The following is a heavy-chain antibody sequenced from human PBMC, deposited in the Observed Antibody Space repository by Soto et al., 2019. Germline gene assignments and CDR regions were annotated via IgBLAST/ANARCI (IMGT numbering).Heavy chain of an antibody. CDR2: IYYSGST. D-gene: IGHD6-13*01. CDR3: ARASALVRANYYYFYYMEV. J-gene: IGHJ6*03. V-gene: IGHV4-59*01. CDR1: GGSIGSYY. Sequence: PSETLSLTCTVSGGSIGSYYWSWVGQPPGKGLEWIGYIYYSGSTNYNPSLKSRVTISVDTSKNQFSLKLSSVTAADTAVYYCARASALVRANYYYFYYMEVWGKGTTVNVSS.